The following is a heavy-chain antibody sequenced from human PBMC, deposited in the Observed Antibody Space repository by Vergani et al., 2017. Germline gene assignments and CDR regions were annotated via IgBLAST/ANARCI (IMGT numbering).Heavy chain of an antibody. CDR1: NSSINSNYY. Sequence: QVQLQESGPGLVQPAETLSLTCVVSNSSINSNYYWGWIRQSPGKRLEWIGSVSHSGSTFSNPSLKSRVNISVDKSKKLISLILNYVTAADTAVYYCVRDAINYDVLTGYYIGLDSWGQGTLVIVS. J-gene: IGHJ4*02. D-gene: IGHD3-9*01. V-gene: IGHV4-38-2*01. CDR2: VSHSGST. CDR3: VRDAINYDVLTGYYIGLDS.